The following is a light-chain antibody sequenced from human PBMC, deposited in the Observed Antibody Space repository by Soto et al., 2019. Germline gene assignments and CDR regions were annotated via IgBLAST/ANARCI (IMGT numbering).Light chain of an antibody. CDR2: AAS. V-gene: IGKV1-8*01. Sequence: AIRMTQSPSSLSASTGDRVTITCRASQGISSYLAWYQQKPGKAPKLLIYAASTLQSGVPSRFSGSGSGTDFNLTISGLQSEDFATYCCQQYYSYPPLTFGGGTKVEI. J-gene: IGKJ4*01. CDR3: QQYYSYPPLT. CDR1: QGISSY.